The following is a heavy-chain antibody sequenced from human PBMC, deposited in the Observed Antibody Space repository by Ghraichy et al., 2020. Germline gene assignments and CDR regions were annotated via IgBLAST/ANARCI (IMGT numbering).Heavy chain of an antibody. CDR2: IFFTGST. J-gene: IGHJ4*02. CDR3: ARAGLLWFGEVFSTPLALDY. V-gene: IGHV4-39*07. D-gene: IGHD3-10*01. Sequence: SETLSLTCTVSGGSIRSSDYYWGWVRQPPGKALEWVGSIFFTGSTYYNPSLKSRVSISLDPSKNQFSLKLSSVTAADTAVYFCARAGLLWFGEVFSTPLALDYWGQGTLVTVSS. CDR1: GGSIRSSDYY.